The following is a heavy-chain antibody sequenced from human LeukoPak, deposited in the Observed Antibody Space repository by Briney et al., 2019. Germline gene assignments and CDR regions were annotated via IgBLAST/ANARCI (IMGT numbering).Heavy chain of an antibody. Sequence: ASVKVSCKVSGYTLTELSMHWVRQAPGKGLEWMGGFDPEDGETIYAKKFQGRVTMTEDTSTDTAYMELSSLRSEDTAVYYCATEAAAAGTDYFDYWGQGTLVTVSS. CDR1: GYTLTELS. V-gene: IGHV1-24*01. J-gene: IGHJ4*02. CDR2: FDPEDGET. CDR3: ATEAAAAGTDYFDY. D-gene: IGHD6-13*01.